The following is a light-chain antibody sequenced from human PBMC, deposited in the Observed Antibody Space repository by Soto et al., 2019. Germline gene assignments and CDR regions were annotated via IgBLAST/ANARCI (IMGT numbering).Light chain of an antibody. CDR3: SSYTSSSTVV. CDR1: SSDVGGYKY. V-gene: IGLV2-14*01. Sequence: QSALTQPASVSGSPGQSITISCTGTSSDVGGYKYVSWYQQHPGKAPKVMIYDVSNRPSGVSNRFSGSKSGNTASLTISGLQAEDEADYYCSSYTSSSTVVFGGGTKLTVL. J-gene: IGLJ2*01. CDR2: DVS.